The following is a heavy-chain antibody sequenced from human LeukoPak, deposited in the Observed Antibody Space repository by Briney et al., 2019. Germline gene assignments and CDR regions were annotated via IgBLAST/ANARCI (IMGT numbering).Heavy chain of an antibody. CDR2: ISYDGSNK. CDR1: GFTFSSYG. V-gene: IGHV3-30*18. J-gene: IGHJ1*01. Sequence: TGGSLRLSCAASGFTFSSYGMHWVRQAPGKGLEWVAVISYDGSNKYYADSVKGRFTISRDNSKNTLYLQMNSLRAEDTAVYYCAKEGWYCSSTSCFQREYFQHWGQGTLVTVSS. CDR3: AKEGWYCSSTSCFQREYFQH. D-gene: IGHD2-2*01.